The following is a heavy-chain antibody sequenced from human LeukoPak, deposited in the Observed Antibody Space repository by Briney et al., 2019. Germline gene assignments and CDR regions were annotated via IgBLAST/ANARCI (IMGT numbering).Heavy chain of an antibody. CDR2: IKQDGSEK. J-gene: IGHJ4*02. Sequence: GGSLRLSCAASGFTFSSYWMGWVRQAPGKGLEWVANIKQDGSEKYYVDSVKGRFTISRDNAKNSLYLQMNSLRAEDTAVYYCARDRSTLRSSGESDYWGQGTLVTVSS. V-gene: IGHV3-7*01. CDR1: GFTFSSYW. CDR3: ARDRSTLRSSGESDY. D-gene: IGHD6-19*01.